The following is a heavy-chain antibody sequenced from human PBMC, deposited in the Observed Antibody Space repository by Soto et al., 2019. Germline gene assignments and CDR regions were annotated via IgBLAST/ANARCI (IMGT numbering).Heavy chain of an antibody. CDR2: INVGNGNT. V-gene: IGHV1-3*01. J-gene: IGHJ5*02. D-gene: IGHD3-16*02. CDR3: ARDAIATFGGVIVMRVWFDP. Sequence: GASVKVSCKASGYTFTNYAMHWVRQAPGQSLEWMGWINVGNGNTKYSQKFQGRVTITRDTSASTAYMELSSLSSEDTAVYYCARDAIATFGGVIVMRVWFDPWGQGTLVTVSS. CDR1: GYTFTNYA.